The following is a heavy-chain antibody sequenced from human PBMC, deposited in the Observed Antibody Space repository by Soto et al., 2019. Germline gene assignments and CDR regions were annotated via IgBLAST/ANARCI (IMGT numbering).Heavy chain of an antibody. V-gene: IGHV3-48*02. CDR1: GFTFSTYA. CDR2: ISSSGTTI. J-gene: IGHJ6*02. CDR3: LCPGHMDV. Sequence: VQLVESGGGLVKPGGSLRLSCAASGFTFSTYAMNWVRQAPGKRLQWVSYISSSGTTIYYADSVKGRFTISRDNAKNSLYLQMNSLRDEDTALYYCLCPGHMDVWGQGTTVTVSS.